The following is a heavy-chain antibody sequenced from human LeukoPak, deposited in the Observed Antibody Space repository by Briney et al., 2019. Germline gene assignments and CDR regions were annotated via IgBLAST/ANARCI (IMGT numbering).Heavy chain of an antibody. CDR1: GFTVSSNY. CDR2: IYTGGST. Sequence: GGALRLSCAASGFTVSSNYMSWVRQAPGKGLEWVSLIYTGGSTYYADSVKGRFIISRDNSKNTVYLQMNSLRVEDTSVYYCYYASGSYPWGQGTLVTVSS. V-gene: IGHV3-66*01. D-gene: IGHD3-10*01. CDR3: YYASGSYP. J-gene: IGHJ5*02.